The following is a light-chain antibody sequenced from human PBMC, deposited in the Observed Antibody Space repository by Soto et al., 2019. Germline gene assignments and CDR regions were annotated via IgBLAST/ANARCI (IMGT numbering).Light chain of an antibody. J-gene: IGLJ1*01. CDR2: EVS. Sequence: LTQPASVSGSPGQSITISCTGSSSDVGGYNYVSWYQHHPGKAPKLILYEVSNRPSGVSNRFSGSKSGITASLTISGLRAEDEADYYCNSYTITSTYVFGSGTKGTVL. CDR1: SSDVGGYNY. CDR3: NSYTITSTYV. V-gene: IGLV2-14*01.